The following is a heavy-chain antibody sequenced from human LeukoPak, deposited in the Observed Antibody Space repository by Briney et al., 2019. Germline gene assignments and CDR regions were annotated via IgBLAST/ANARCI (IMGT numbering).Heavy chain of an antibody. V-gene: IGHV3-23*01. CDR2: ISGSGGST. CDR1: GFTFSSYA. Sequence: GGSLRLSCAASGFTFSSYAMSWVRQPPGKGLEWVSAISGSGGSTYYADSVKGRFTISRDNSKNTLYLQMNSLRAEDTAVYYCAKDLFVTDYNDSSGYYFDYWGQGTLVTVSS. D-gene: IGHD3-22*01. CDR3: AKDLFVTDYNDSSGYYFDY. J-gene: IGHJ4*02.